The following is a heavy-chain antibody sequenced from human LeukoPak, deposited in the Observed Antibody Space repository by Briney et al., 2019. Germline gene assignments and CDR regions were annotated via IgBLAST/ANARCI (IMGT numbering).Heavy chain of an antibody. CDR1: GFTFSGSA. Sequence: GGSLRLSCAASGFTFSGSAMHWVRQASGKGLEWVGRIRSKANSYATTYAASVKGRFTISRDDSENTAYLQMNSLKTEDTAVYYCTRWDYSDGSGTNYWGQGTLVTVSS. CDR3: TRWDYSDGSGTNY. D-gene: IGHD3-22*01. V-gene: IGHV3-73*01. J-gene: IGHJ4*02. CDR2: IRSKANSYAT.